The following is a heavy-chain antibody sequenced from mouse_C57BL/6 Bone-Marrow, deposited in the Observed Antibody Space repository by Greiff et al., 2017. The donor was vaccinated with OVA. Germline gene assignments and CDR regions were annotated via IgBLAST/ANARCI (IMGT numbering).Heavy chain of an antibody. CDR2: IYPRSGNT. CDR3: ARYDGTVDYYAMDY. CDR1: GYTFTSYG. Sequence: VQLQQSGAELARPGASVKLSCKASGYTFTSYGISWVKQRTGQGLEWIGEIYPRSGNTYYNEKFQGKATLTADKSSSTAYMELRSLTSEDSAVYFCARYDGTVDYYAMDYWGQGTSVTVSS. J-gene: IGHJ4*01. V-gene: IGHV1-81*01. D-gene: IGHD1-1*01.